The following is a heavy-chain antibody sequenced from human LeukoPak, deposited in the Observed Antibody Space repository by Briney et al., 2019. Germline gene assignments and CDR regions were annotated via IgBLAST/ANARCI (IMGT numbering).Heavy chain of an antibody. V-gene: IGHV1-18*01. J-gene: IGHJ4*02. D-gene: IGHD5-18*01. CDR3: ARGAQLWSLYFDY. CDR1: GGTLSRYA. Sequence: GSSVKVSCKASGGTLSRYAISWVRQAPGQGLEWMGWISAYNGNTNYAQKLQGRVTMTRDMSTSTVYMELSSLRSEDTAVYYCARGAQLWSLYFDYWGQGTLVTVSP. CDR2: ISAYNGNT.